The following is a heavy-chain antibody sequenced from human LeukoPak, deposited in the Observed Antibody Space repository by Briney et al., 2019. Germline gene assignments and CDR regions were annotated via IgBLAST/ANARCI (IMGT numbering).Heavy chain of an antibody. J-gene: IGHJ6*03. CDR3: ARWVVAADYYYYMDV. D-gene: IGHD2-15*01. CDR2: INHSGST. Sequence: SETLSLTCAGYGGSFSGYYWSWIRQPPGKGLEWIGEINHSGSTNYNPSPKSRVTISVDTSKNQFSLKLSSVTAADTAVYYCARWVVAADYYYYMDVWGKGTTVTVSS. CDR1: GGSFSGYY. V-gene: IGHV4-34*01.